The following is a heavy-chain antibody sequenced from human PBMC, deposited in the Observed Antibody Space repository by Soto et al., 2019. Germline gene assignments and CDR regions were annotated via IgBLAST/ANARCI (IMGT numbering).Heavy chain of an antibody. CDR1: GFTFSSYA. J-gene: IGHJ4*02. D-gene: IGHD2-15*01. V-gene: IGHV3-30-3*01. CDR2: ISYDGSNK. Sequence: PGGSLRLSCAASGFTFSSYAMHWVRQAPGKGLEWVAVISYDGSNKYYADSVKGRFTISRDNSKNTLFLQMSSPRPEDTAVYYCVTTVGYSYGSTDYRGYFDNWGQGTLVTVSS. CDR3: VTTVGYSYGSTDYRGYFDN.